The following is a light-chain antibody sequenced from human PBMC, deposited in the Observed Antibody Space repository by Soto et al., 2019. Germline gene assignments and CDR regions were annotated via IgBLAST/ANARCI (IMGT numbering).Light chain of an antibody. Sequence: DIQLTQSPSFLSAAGEDRVTISCRDSYDISSSLAWYQQEPGKPPKLLIYDSSTLQTGVPSRFTGSGSGRTFTLTISGLQFGDFATYFCQQLSHYPYTFGQGTKLEI. CDR3: QQLSHYPYT. CDR1: YDISSS. CDR2: DSS. J-gene: IGKJ2*01. V-gene: IGKV1-9*01.